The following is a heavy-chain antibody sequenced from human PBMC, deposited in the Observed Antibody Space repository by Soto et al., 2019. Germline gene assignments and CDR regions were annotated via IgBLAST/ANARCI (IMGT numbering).Heavy chain of an antibody. Sequence: TSETLSLTCAVYGGSFSGYYWSWIRQPPGKGLEWIGEINHSGSTNYNPSLKSRVTISVDTSKNQFSLKLSSVTAADTAVYYCARGRLARYCSSTSCYVFDYWGQGTLVTVSS. D-gene: IGHD2-2*01. CDR3: ARGRLARYCSSTSCYVFDY. J-gene: IGHJ4*02. V-gene: IGHV4-34*01. CDR2: INHSGST. CDR1: GGSFSGYY.